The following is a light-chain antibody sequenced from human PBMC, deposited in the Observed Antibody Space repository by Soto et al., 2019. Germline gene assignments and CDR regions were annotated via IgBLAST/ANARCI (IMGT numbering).Light chain of an antibody. CDR1: QAVNTI. Sequence: EIVLTQSPATLSSFPGDRVTLSCRASQAVNTILAWYQQKPGQAPRLLIYDASNRATGIPARFSGSGSGTDFTLTIGSLEPEDFAVYYCQRRSTWPPFTFGPGTKVDI. CDR3: QRRSTWPPFT. CDR2: DAS. J-gene: IGKJ3*01. V-gene: IGKV3-11*01.